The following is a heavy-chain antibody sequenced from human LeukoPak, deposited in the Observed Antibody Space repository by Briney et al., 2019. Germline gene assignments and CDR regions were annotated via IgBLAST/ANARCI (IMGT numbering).Heavy chain of an antibody. V-gene: IGHV5-51*01. Sequence: GESLKISCQGSGYSFTSYWIGWVRQMPGKGLEWMGIIYPGDSDTRYSPSFQGQVTISADKSISTAYLQWSSLKASDTAMYYCARAMYYYDSSGWYYFDYWGQGTLVTVSS. J-gene: IGHJ4*02. CDR3: ARAMYYYDSSGWYYFDY. CDR2: IYPGDSDT. D-gene: IGHD3-22*01. CDR1: GYSFTSYW.